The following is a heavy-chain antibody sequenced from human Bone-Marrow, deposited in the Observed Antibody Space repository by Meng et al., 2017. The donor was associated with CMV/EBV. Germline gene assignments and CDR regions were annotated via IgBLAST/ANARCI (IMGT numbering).Heavy chain of an antibody. D-gene: IGHD2-2*01. V-gene: IGHV3-30-3*01. CDR1: GFTFSSYA. CDR3: ARDREVGYQLPYYYYYGMDV. Sequence: GESLKISCAASGFTFSSYAMHWVRQAPGKGLEWVAVISYDGSNKYYADSVKGRFTISRDNSKNTLYLQMNSLRAEDTAVYYCARDREVGYQLPYYYYYGMDVWGQGTTVTVSS. J-gene: IGHJ6*02. CDR2: ISYDGSNK.